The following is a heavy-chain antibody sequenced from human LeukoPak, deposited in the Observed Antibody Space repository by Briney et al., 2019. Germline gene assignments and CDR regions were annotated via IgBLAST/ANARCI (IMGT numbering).Heavy chain of an antibody. CDR1: GFSLSTSGMC. Sequence: QSGPALVKPTQTLTLTFTFSGFSLSTSGMCVSWIRQPPGKALEWLARIDWDDDKYYSTSLKTRLTISKDTSKNQVVLTMTNMDPVDTATYYCARITMVRGAMGGFDYWGQGTLVTVSS. D-gene: IGHD3-10*01. J-gene: IGHJ4*02. CDR3: ARITMVRGAMGGFDY. V-gene: IGHV2-70*11. CDR2: IDWDDDK.